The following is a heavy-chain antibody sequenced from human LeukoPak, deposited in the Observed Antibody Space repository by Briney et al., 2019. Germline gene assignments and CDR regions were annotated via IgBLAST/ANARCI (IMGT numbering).Heavy chain of an antibody. CDR2: IWYDGSNK. Sequence: PGRSLRLSCAASGFTFSSYGMHWVRQAPGKGLEWVAVIWYDGSNKYYADSVKGRFTISRDNSKNTLYLQMNSLRAEDTAVYYCAKEDGVAYCGGDCPIYYFDYWGQGTLVTVSS. CDR1: GFTFSSYG. V-gene: IGHV3-33*06. CDR3: AKEDGVAYCGGDCPIYYFDY. J-gene: IGHJ4*02. D-gene: IGHD2-21*02.